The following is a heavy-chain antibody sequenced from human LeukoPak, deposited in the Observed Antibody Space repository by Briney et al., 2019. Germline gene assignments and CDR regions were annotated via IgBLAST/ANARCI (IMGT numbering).Heavy chain of an antibody. D-gene: IGHD4-17*01. V-gene: IGHV3-15*01. CDR2: IKSKSDGGIT. J-gene: IGHJ1*01. CDR3: TRDRSTGLTDGDLQH. Sequence: GGSLRLSCAASGFIFTNAWMSWVRQAPGKGLEWLGRIKSKSDGGITGSAAPVKGRSTISRDDSKNTLYLQMNSLQTEDSAIYYCTRDRSTGLTDGDLQHWGQGTLVTVSS. CDR1: GFIFTNAW.